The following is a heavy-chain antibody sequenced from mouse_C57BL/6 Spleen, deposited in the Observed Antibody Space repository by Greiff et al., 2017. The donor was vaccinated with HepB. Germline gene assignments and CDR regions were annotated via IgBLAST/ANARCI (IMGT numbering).Heavy chain of an antibody. D-gene: IGHD1-1*01. CDR2: IHHNSGST. CDR3: ARGLTTVVATDY. CDR1: GYTFTSYW. J-gene: IGHJ2*01. Sequence: QVQLQQPGAELVKPGASVKLSCKASGYTFTSYWMHWVKQRPGQGLEWIGLIHHNSGSTNYNEKFKSKATLTVDKSSRTAYMQLSSLTSEDSAVYYCARGLTTVVATDYWGQGTTLTVSS. V-gene: IGHV1-64*01.